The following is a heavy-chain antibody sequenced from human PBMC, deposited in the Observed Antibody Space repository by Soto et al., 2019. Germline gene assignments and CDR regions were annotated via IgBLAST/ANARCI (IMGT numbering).Heavy chain of an antibody. CDR1: GYTFTSYG. CDR3: ARDERQWLVNCGYAFDI. CDR2: ISAYNGNT. V-gene: IGHV1-18*01. J-gene: IGHJ3*02. Sequence: ASVKGACKASGYTFTSYGISWVRRAPGQGLEWMGWISAYNGNTNYAQKLQGRVTMTTDTSTSTAYMELRSLRSDDTAVYYCARDERQWLVNCGYAFDIWGQGTMVTVSS. D-gene: IGHD6-19*01.